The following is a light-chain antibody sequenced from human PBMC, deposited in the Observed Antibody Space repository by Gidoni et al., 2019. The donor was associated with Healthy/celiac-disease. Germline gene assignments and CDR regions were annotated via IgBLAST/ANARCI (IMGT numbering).Light chain of an antibody. CDR2: GAS. J-gene: IGKJ1*01. Sequence: EIVMPQSPTTLSVSPGERATISCRATQNVSSNLAWYQQKPGQAPTLLIYGASTRATGIPARFSGSGSGTEFTLTISSLQSEDFAVYYCKQYNNWPWTFGQGTKVEIK. CDR1: QNVSSN. V-gene: IGKV3-15*01. CDR3: KQYNNWPWT.